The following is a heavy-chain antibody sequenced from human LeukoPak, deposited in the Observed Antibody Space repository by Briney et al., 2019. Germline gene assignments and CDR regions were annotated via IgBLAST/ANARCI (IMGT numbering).Heavy chain of an antibody. CDR1: GFTFSGCY. CDR2: ISGVASDI. D-gene: IGHD1-26*01. Sequence: GGSLRLSCAASGFTFSGCYMTWIRQALGKGLEWVSYISGVASDIYYGDSVKGRFTISRDNAKNSVYLQMDSLRAEDTAVYYCARGGALGMDVWGQGTTVTVSS. V-gene: IGHV3-11*01. J-gene: IGHJ6*02. CDR3: ARGGALGMDV.